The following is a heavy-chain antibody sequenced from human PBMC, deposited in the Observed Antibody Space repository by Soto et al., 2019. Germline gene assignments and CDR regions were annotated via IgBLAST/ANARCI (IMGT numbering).Heavy chain of an antibody. D-gene: IGHD6-6*01. CDR1: GDSVSSNSAA. Sequence: PSQTLSLTCAISGDSVSSNSAAWNWIRQSPSRGLEWLGRTYYRSKWYNDYAVSVKSRITINPGTSKNQFSLQLNSVTPEDTAVYYCARFYSSSSDYYYYGMDVWGQGTTVTVSS. V-gene: IGHV6-1*01. CDR3: ARFYSSSSDYYYYGMDV. CDR2: TYYRSKWYN. J-gene: IGHJ6*02.